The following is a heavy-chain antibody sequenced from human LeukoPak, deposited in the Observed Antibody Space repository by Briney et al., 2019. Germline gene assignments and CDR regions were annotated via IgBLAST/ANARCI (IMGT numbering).Heavy chain of an antibody. CDR3: ARDDFWSGYYAPYYYYGTDV. D-gene: IGHD3-3*01. CDR1: GYTFTGYY. Sequence: ASVKVSCTAFGYTFTGYYKDRVRQAPGQGLEWMGWVNPNSGGTNYAQKFQGRVTMTRDTSISTAYMELSRLRSDDTAVYYWARDDFWSGYYAPYYYYGTDVWGQGTTVTVSS. J-gene: IGHJ6*02. CDR2: VNPNSGGT. V-gene: IGHV1-2*02.